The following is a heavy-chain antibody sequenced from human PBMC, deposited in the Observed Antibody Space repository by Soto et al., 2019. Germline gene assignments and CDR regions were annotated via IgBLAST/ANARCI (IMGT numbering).Heavy chain of an antibody. CDR1: GGTFSTST. J-gene: IGHJ4*02. CDR2: IIPILDTA. CDR3: ARDSPIGSVFSGYDAIDL. V-gene: IGHV1-69*08. Sequence: SVKVSCTASGGTFSTSTFTWVRQAPGQGLEWMGRIIPILDTADYAQKFQGSVTITADKSTSTAFMELSSLRSEDTGIYYCARDSPIGSVFSGYDAIDLWGQGTLVTVS. D-gene: IGHD5-12*01.